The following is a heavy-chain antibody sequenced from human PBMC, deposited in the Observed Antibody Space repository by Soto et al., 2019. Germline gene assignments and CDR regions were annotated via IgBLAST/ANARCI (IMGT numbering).Heavy chain of an antibody. J-gene: IGHJ4*02. CDR1: GGSISSYY. Sequence: SETLSLTCTVSGGSISSYYWSWIRQPPGKGLEWIGYIYYSGSTNYNPSLKSRVTISVDTSKNQFSLKLSSVTAADTAVYYCARGSISGEVERESQVTDYWGQGTLVTVSS. V-gene: IGHV4-59*01. CDR2: IYYSGST. CDR3: ARGSISGEVERESQVTDY. D-gene: IGHD3-10*01.